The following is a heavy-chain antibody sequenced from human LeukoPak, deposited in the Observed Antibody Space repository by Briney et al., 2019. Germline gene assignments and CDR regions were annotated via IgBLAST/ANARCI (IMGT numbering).Heavy chain of an antibody. Sequence: GASVKVSCKASGFTFTSSAMQWVRQARGQRLEWIGWIVVGSGNTNYAQKFQERVTITRDMSTSTAYMELSSLRSEGTAVYYCAAIYSYGHASFDYWGQGTLVTVSS. CDR1: GFTFTSSA. V-gene: IGHV1-58*02. J-gene: IGHJ4*02. CDR3: AAIYSYGHASFDY. CDR2: IVVGSGNT. D-gene: IGHD5-18*01.